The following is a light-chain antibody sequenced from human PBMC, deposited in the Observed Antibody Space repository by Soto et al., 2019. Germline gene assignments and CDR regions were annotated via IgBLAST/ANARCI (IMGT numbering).Light chain of an antibody. Sequence: IVITHSPDSLSVSMCGMSTMNCNCIRRVLYKSNNKNHLAWYQQKPGQPPQLIIYWASTRESGVPERFSGSGSGTDFTLTISSLEAEDVAFYWCQQYFDVPFTFGGGTKVDI. V-gene: IGKV4-1*01. CDR1: RRVLYKSNNKNH. J-gene: IGKJ4*01. CDR2: WAS. CDR3: QQYFDVPFT.